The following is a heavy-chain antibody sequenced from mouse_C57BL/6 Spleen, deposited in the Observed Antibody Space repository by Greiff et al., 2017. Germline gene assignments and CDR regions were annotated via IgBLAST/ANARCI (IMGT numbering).Heavy chain of an antibody. CDR3: ASYDGSSYGYFDD. V-gene: IGHV1-59*01. D-gene: IGHD1-1*01. CDR1: GYTFTSYW. Sequence: QVQLQQPGAELVRPGTSVKLSCKASGYTFTSYWMHWVKQRPGQGLEWIGVIDPSDSYTNYNQKFKGKATLTVDTSSSTAYMQLSSLTSEDAAVYYCASYDGSSYGYFDDWGTGTTVNVSS. CDR2: IDPSDSYT. J-gene: IGHJ1*03.